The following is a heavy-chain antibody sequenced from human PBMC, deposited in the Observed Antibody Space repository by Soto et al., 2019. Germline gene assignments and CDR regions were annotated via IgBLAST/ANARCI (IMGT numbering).Heavy chain of an antibody. V-gene: IGHV1-18*01. Sequence: QVQLVQSGAEVKKPGASVKVSCKASGYTFTSYGISWVRQAPGQGLEWMGWISAYNGNTNYAQKLRGRVTMTTDTSTSTAYMELRSLRSDDTAVYYCARDEDCSSTSCYGLYYYYGMDVWGQGTSVTVSS. D-gene: IGHD2-2*01. CDR1: GYTFTSYG. J-gene: IGHJ6*02. CDR2: ISAYNGNT. CDR3: ARDEDCSSTSCYGLYYYYGMDV.